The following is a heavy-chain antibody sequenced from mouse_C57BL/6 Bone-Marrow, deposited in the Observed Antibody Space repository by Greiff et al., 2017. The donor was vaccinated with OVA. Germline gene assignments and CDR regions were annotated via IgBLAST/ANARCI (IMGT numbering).Heavy chain of an antibody. Sequence: EVKLVESGGGLVKPGGSLKLSCAASGFTFSSYAMSWVRQTPEKRLEWVATISDGGSYTYYPDNVKGRFTISRDNAKNNLYLQMSHLKSEDTAMYYFARDPIYYYGSSYWYFDVWGTGTTVTVSS. D-gene: IGHD1-1*01. J-gene: IGHJ1*03. CDR3: ARDPIYYYGSSYWYFDV. CDR2: ISDGGSYT. CDR1: GFTFSSYA. V-gene: IGHV5-4*01.